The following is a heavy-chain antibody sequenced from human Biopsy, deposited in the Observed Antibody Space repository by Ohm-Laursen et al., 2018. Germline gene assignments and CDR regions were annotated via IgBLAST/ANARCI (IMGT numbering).Heavy chain of an antibody. D-gene: IGHD3-22*01. J-gene: IGHJ5*02. V-gene: IGHV4-59*02. CDR3: ARGDYFDSNGYFWFDP. Sequence: SDTLSLTCIVSGDSVTKYYWSWIRQPPGKGLEWIGYIFNSANTYYNPSLKNLITISGDTSKNQFSLKLNSVTAADTAVYYCARGDYFDSNGYFWFDPWGQGTLVTVSS. CDR1: GDSVTKYY. CDR2: IFNSANT.